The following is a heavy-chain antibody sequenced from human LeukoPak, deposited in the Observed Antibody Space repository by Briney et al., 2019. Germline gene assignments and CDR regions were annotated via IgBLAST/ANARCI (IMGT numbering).Heavy chain of an antibody. CDR1: GFTVSSNY. Sequence: GGSLRLSCAASGFTVSSNYMSWVRQAPGKGLEWVSVIYSGGSTYYADSVKGRFAISRDNSKNTLYLQMNSLRAEDTAVYYCAKARWGYYDYWGQGTLVTVSS. CDR3: AKARWGYYDY. CDR2: IYSGGST. J-gene: IGHJ4*02. D-gene: IGHD3-22*01. V-gene: IGHV3-53*01.